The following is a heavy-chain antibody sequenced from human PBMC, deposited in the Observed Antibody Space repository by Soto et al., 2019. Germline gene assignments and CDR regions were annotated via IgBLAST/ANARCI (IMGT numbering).Heavy chain of an antibody. CDR1: GDSVSSNTAA. Sequence: SQTLSLTCAISGDSVSSNTAAWNWIRSSPSRGLELLGRTYYRSNWRHDYAVSVKSRITVNPDTSKNHFSLQLNSVTPDDTAVNYCARGVAGSGFDLWGPGTLVTVSS. D-gene: IGHD6-19*01. V-gene: IGHV6-1*01. J-gene: IGHJ4*02. CDR2: TYYRSNWRH. CDR3: ARGVAGSGFDL.